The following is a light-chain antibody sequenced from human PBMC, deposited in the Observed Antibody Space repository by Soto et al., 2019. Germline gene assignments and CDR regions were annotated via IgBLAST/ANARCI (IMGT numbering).Light chain of an antibody. CDR1: SSDVGGYNY. CDR3: SSYRSGSTPYV. J-gene: IGLJ1*01. CDR2: EVS. Sequence: QSALTQPASVSGSPGQSITISCTGTSSDVGGYNYVSWYQQHPGKAPKVMIYEVSNRPSGVSNRFSGSKSGNTASLTISGLQAEDEADYSCSSYRSGSTPYVFGTGTKLTVL. V-gene: IGLV2-14*01.